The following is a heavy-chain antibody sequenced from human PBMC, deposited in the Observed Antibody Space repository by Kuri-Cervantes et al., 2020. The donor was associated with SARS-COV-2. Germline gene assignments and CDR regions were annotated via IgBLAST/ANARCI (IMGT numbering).Heavy chain of an antibody. J-gene: IGHJ4*02. CDR2: ISSGSDYI. V-gene: IGHV3-21*01. Sequence: GGSLRLSCVASGFTFRSYGVTWVRQAPGRGLEWVSSISSGSDYIYYADSVKGRFSVSRDNAENSLSLQMNSLTAGDTAVYYCARDRGYCDGGGCYSTGFSFDYWGQGALVTVPS. D-gene: IGHD2-15*01. CDR1: GFTFRSYG. CDR3: ARDRGYCDGGGCYSTGFSFDY.